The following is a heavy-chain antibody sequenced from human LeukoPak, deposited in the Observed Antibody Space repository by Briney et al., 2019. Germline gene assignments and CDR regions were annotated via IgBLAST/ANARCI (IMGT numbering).Heavy chain of an antibody. J-gene: IGHJ4*02. V-gene: IGHV5-51*01. Sequence: KHGESLKISCEGSGYRFISYWIGGVRQMPGKGLEWMGVIYPADSDTRYSPSFQGQVTFSADKSISTAYLQWSSLKASDPAMYSCASGMATTMAGTAFDYWGQGTQVIVSS. CDR2: IYPADSDT. CDR3: ASGMATTMAGTAFDY. CDR1: GYRFISYW. D-gene: IGHD6-19*01.